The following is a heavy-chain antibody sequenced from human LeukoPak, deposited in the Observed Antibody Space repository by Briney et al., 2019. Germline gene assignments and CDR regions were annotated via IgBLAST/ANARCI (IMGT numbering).Heavy chain of an antibody. Sequence: GGSLRLSCAASGFNFSSTWMHWFRQFPGKGPVWVSRIHSDGSTTIYADSVKGRFTISRDNARNTLYLQMNSLRAEDTAVYYCVRDRYYVPDYWGQGTLVTVSS. J-gene: IGHJ4*02. CDR3: VRDRYYVPDY. D-gene: IGHD3-16*01. V-gene: IGHV3-74*01. CDR2: IHSDGSTT. CDR1: GFNFSSTW.